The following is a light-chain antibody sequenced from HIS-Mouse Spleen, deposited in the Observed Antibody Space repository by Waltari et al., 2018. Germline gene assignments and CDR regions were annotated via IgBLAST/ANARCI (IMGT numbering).Light chain of an antibody. CDR2: KAS. V-gene: IGKV1-5*03. CDR3: QQYNSYWT. J-gene: IGKJ1*01. Sequence: DIQMTQSPPTLSASVGDRVTITCRASQSISSWLAWYQQKPGKAPKLLIYKASSLGSGVPSRFSGSRSGTEFTLTISSLQPDDFATYYSQQYNSYWTFGKGTKVEIK. CDR1: QSISSW.